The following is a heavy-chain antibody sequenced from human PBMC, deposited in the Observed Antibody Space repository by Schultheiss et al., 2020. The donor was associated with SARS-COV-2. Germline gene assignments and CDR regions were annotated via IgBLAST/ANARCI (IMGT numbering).Heavy chain of an antibody. J-gene: IGHJ4*02. CDR3: ARVDYGDQGYFDY. D-gene: IGHD4-17*01. CDR1: GFTFSSYG. Sequence: GGSLRLSCAASGFTFSSYGMHWVRQAPGKGLEWVAVIWYDGSNKYYADSVKGRFTISRDNAKNSLYLQMNSLRAEDTAVYYCARVDYGDQGYFDYWGQGTLVTVSS. V-gene: IGHV3-33*08. CDR2: IWYDGSNK.